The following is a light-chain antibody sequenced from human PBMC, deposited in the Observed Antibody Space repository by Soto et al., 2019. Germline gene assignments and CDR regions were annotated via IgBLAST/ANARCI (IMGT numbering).Light chain of an antibody. V-gene: IGLV2-23*01. CDR1: SSDVGTYIL. CDR2: EGS. Sequence: QSVLTQPASVSGSLGQSITISCTGTSSDVGTYILVSWYQQHPGKAPKLMIYEGSKRPSGVSFRFSGSKSGNTASLTISGLQAEDEGDYYCCSYTASATWVFGGGTKLTVL. CDR3: CSYTASATWV. J-gene: IGLJ3*02.